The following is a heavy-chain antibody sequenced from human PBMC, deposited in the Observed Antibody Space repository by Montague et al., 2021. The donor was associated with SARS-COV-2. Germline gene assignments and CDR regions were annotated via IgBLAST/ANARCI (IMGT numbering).Heavy chain of an antibody. V-gene: IGHV4-4*07. J-gene: IGHJ6*02. Sequence: SETLSLTCTVSGGSISSYYWSWIRQPAGKGLEWIGRIYTSGSTNYNPSLKSRVTMSVDTSKNQFSLELSSVTAVDTAVYYCARDLIVYDYVWGSYRPYGMDVWGQGTTVTVSS. CDR2: IYTSGST. D-gene: IGHD3-16*02. CDR1: GGSISSYY. CDR3: ARDLIVYDYVWGSYRPYGMDV.